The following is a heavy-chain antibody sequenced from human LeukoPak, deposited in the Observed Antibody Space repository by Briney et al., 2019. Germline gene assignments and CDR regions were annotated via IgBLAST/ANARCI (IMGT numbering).Heavy chain of an antibody. CDR3: AREGTVGASPFDF. CDR1: GDSVSSKSAA. D-gene: IGHD1-26*01. V-gene: IGHV6-1*01. J-gene: IGHJ4*02. Sequence: SQTLSLTCAISGDSVSSKSAAGNWIRQSPSRGLEWLGRTYYRSKWYNDYAVFVKSRITINPDTSKNRFSLQLNSVTPEDTAVYYCAREGTVGASPFDFWGQGTLVTVSS. CDR2: TYYRSKWYN.